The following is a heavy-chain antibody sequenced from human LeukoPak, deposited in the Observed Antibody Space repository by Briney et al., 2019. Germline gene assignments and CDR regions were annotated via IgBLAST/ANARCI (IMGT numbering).Heavy chain of an antibody. CDR1: GGSFSGYY. V-gene: IGHV4-34*01. CDR3: ARERRGIGRYYYGSATSGWFDP. Sequence: SETLSLTCAVYGGSFSGYYWSWSRQPPGKGVEGVGEINHRGSTNYNPSLKSRVTISVATSNIQFSLQLSSVTAADPAVYYCARERRGIGRYYYGSATSGWFDPWGQGTLVTVSS. CDR2: INHRGST. D-gene: IGHD3-10*01. J-gene: IGHJ5*02.